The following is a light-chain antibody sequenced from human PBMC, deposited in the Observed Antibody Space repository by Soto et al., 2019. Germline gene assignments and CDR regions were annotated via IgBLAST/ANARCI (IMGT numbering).Light chain of an antibody. J-gene: IGKJ4*01. CDR2: AAS. Sequence: DIQMTQSPSSLSASVGDRVTITCRASQSISSYLNWYQQKPGKAPKLLIYAASSLESGVTSRFSGSGSGTEFTLTVTSLQPEEFATYYCQHIDTFRLTFGGGTKVDIK. V-gene: IGKV1-39*01. CDR3: QHIDTFRLT. CDR1: QSISSY.